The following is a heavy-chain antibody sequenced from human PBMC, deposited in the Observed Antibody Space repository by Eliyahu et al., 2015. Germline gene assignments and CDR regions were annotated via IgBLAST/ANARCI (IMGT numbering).Heavy chain of an antibody. CDR2: ISAYNGNT. CDR1: GYXFTSYG. CDR3: ARTPEIFWYSSSKRGDY. J-gene: IGHJ4*02. V-gene: IGHV1-18*04. D-gene: IGHD6-13*01. Sequence: QVQLVQSGAEVKKPGASVKVSCKASGYXFTSYGISWVRQAPGQGLEWMGWISAYNGNTNYAQKLQGRVTMTTDTSTSTAYMELRSLRSDDTAVYYCARTPEIFWYSSSKRGDYWGQGTLVTVSS.